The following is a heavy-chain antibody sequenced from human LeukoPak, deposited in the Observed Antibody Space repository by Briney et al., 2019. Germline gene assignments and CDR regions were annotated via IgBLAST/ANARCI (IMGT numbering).Heavy chain of an antibody. D-gene: IGHD3-22*01. CDR3: ARGPYYYDSSGCLDY. Sequence: SETLSLTCAVYGGSFSGYYWSWIRQPPGKGLEWIGEINHSGSTNYNPSLKSRVTISVDTSKNQFSLKLSSVTAADTAVNYCARGPYYYDSSGCLDYWGQGTLVTVSS. CDR1: GGSFSGYY. J-gene: IGHJ4*02. CDR2: INHSGST. V-gene: IGHV4-34*01.